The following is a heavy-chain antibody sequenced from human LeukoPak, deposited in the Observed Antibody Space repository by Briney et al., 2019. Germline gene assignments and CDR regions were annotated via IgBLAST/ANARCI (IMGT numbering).Heavy chain of an antibody. CDR2: IYYSGST. Sequence: PSETLSLTCTVSGGSISSYYWSWIRQPPGKGLEWIGYIYYSGSTNYNPSLKSRVTISVDTSKNQFSPKLSSVTAADTAVYYCARARSSGWYIDYWGQGTLVTVSS. CDR1: GGSISSYY. J-gene: IGHJ4*02. V-gene: IGHV4-59*01. CDR3: ARARSSGWYIDY. D-gene: IGHD6-19*01.